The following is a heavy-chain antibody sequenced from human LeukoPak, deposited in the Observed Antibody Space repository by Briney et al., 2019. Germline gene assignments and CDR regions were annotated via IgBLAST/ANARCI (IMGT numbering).Heavy chain of an antibody. J-gene: IGHJ3*02. CDR3: VRAHITQGVVDGFDI. D-gene: IGHD3-10*01. CDR2: IYHSGST. Sequence: PSQTLSLTCTVSGGSISSGGYYWSWIRQPPGKGLEWIGYIYHSGSTYYNPSLKSRVIISVDTSKNQFSLKLSSVTAADTAVYYCVRAHITQGVVDGFDIWGQGTMVTVSS. V-gene: IGHV4-31*03. CDR1: GGSISSGGYY.